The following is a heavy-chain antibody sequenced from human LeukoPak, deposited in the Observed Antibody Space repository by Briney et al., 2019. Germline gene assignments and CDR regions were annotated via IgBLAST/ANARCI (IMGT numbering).Heavy chain of an antibody. D-gene: IGHD3/OR15-3a*01. CDR1: GFSLRTSGMC. CDR3: AHKEYYALGTLGDSFDY. CDR2: IYWDGDK. J-gene: IGHJ4*02. V-gene: IGHV2-5*02. Sequence: SGPTLVNPTQTLTLTCTFSGFSLRTSGMCVGWIRQPPGKALEWLAVIYWDGDKRYSPSLKSRLTITKATSKNQVVLTMTNMNPVDTATYYCAHKEYYALGTLGDSFDYWGQGTLVAVSS.